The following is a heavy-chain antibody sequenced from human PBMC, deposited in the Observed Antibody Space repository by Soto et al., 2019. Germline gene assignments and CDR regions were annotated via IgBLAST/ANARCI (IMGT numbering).Heavy chain of an antibody. CDR2: IYSGGYT. J-gene: IGHJ4*02. Sequence: EVQLVESGGGLIQPGGSLRLSCAVSGFTVSNNYMSWVRQAPGKGLEGVSVIYSGGYTAYGDSVKGRFTISRDNSKNTHSHQRKARGAADPAVYYCATHPGGGGYWGQGTLVTVSS. V-gene: IGHV3-53*01. CDR3: ATHPGGGGY. CDR1: GFTVSNNY. D-gene: IGHD3-10*01.